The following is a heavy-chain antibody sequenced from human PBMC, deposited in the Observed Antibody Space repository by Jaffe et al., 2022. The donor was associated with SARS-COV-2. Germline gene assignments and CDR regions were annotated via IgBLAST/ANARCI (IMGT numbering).Heavy chain of an antibody. V-gene: IGHV3-74*01. CDR1: DFAFSSYW. CDR3: AKDHSPWGNFHDAMDV. CDR2: LNSDGTTT. J-gene: IGHJ6*02. Sequence: EVQLVESGGGLVQPGGSLRLSCVASDFAFSSYWMHWVRQAPGKGLVWVSRLNSDGTTTDYADSVKGRFTISRDNAKNTLYLHMRRLRAEDTAVYYCAKDHSPWGNFHDAMDVWGQGTMVTVSS. D-gene: IGHD7-27*01.